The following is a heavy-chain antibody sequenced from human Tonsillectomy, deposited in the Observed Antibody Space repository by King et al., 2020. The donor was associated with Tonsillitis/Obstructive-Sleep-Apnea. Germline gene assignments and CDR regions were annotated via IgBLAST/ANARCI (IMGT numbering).Heavy chain of an antibody. J-gene: IGHJ4*02. D-gene: IGHD2-2*01. CDR2: ITGNGVST. CDR3: VPTRKPDGYQFDN. Sequence: VQLVESGGGLVQPGGSLRLSCSASGFTFSSYAMHWVRQAPGKGLEYLSAITGNGVSTYYIDSVKGRFTISRDNSKNTLYLQMSSLRAEDTAVYYCVPTRKPDGYQFDNWGQGTLVTVSS. CDR1: GFTFSSYA. V-gene: IGHV3-64D*06.